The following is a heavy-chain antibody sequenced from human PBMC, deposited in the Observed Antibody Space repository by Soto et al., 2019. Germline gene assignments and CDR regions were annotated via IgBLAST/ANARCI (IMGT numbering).Heavy chain of an antibody. CDR2: IYHSGST. V-gene: IGHV4-30-2*01. CDR3: ARAGGLGAVAADY. D-gene: IGHD6-19*01. Sequence: QLQLQESGSGLVKPSQTLSLTCAVSGGSISSGGYSWSWIRQPPGKGLEWIGYIYHSGSTYYNPSIKSRVTISVDRSKNQFSLKLSSVTAADTAVYYCARAGGLGAVAADYWGQGTLGTVSS. J-gene: IGHJ4*02. CDR1: GGSISSGGYS.